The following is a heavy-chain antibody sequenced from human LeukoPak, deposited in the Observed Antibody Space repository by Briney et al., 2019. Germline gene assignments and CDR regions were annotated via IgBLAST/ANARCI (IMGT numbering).Heavy chain of an antibody. CDR3: ARVKRRWYSKHQQPGGEAFDI. CDR1: GGSFSGYY. Sequence: SETLSLTCAVYGGSFSGYYWSWIRQPPGKGLEWIGEINHSGSPNYNPSLKSRVTISVDTSKNQFSLKLSSVTAADTAVYYCARVKRRWYSKHQQPGGEAFDIWGQGTMVTVSS. CDR2: INHSGSP. D-gene: IGHD4-23*01. V-gene: IGHV4-34*01. J-gene: IGHJ3*02.